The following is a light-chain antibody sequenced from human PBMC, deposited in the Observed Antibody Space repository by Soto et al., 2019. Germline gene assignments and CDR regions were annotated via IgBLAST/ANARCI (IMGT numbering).Light chain of an antibody. CDR1: SSDDGGYNY. CDR2: EVS. V-gene: IGLV2-14*01. J-gene: IGLJ3*02. Sequence: QSALTQPASVSGSPGQSITISCTGTSSDDGGYNYVSWYQQHPGKAPKLMIYEVSNRPSGVSNRFSGSKSGNTASLTISGLEAEYEADYYCCSYTGRSTRVFGGGTKLTAL. CDR3: CSYTGRSTRV.